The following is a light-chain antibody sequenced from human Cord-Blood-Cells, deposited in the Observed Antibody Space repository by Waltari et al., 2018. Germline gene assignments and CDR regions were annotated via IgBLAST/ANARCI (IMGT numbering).Light chain of an antibody. CDR3: QQSHSTMYT. CDR1: QSISSY. V-gene: IGKV1-39*01. J-gene: IGKJ2*01. Sequence: DIQLTQSPSSMSASVGVRVTITCRASQSISSYLHWYQQKPGKAPKLLIYAAARCQSGVPSRFSGGGSATDFTLTISSLQPEDFATSYCQQSHSTMYTFGQGTKLEIK. CDR2: AAA.